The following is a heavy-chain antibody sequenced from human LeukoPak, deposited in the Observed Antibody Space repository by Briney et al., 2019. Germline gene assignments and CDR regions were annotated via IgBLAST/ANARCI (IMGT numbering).Heavy chain of an antibody. Sequence: ASVKVSCKASGYTFTSYGISWVRQAPGQGLEWMGWISAYNGNTNYAQKFQGRVSMTRDTSTSTVYMELSSLRSEDTAVYHCARAGTNMVRITNWFDPWGQGTLVTVSS. J-gene: IGHJ5*02. CDR1: GYTFTSYG. CDR3: ARAGTNMVRITNWFDP. D-gene: IGHD3-10*01. V-gene: IGHV1-18*01. CDR2: ISAYNGNT.